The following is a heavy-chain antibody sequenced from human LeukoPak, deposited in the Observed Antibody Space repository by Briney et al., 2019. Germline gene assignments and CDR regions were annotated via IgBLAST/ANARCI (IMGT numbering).Heavy chain of an antibody. D-gene: IGHD2-2*01. V-gene: IGHV3-30-3*01. CDR2: ISYDGSNK. J-gene: IGHJ6*02. CDR1: GFTFSSYA. CDR3: ARDQSTYYYYYGMDV. Sequence: PGRSLRLSCAASGFTFSSYAMHWVRQAPGKGLEWVAVISYDGSNKYYADSVKGRFTISRDNSKNTLYLQMNSLRAEDTAVYYCARDQSTYYYYYGMDVWAKGPRSPSP.